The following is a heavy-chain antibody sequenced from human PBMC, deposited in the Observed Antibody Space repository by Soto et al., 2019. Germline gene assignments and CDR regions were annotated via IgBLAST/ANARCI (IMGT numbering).Heavy chain of an antibody. V-gene: IGHV4-34*01. J-gene: IGHJ6*02. Sequence: SETLSLTCAVYGGSFSGYYWSWIRQPPGKGLEWIGEINHSGSTNYNPSLKSRVTISVDTSKNQFSLKLSSVTAADTAVYYCARGPVVPAARAYYYYYYGMDVRGQGTTGTVSS. CDR3: ARGPVVPAARAYYYYYYGMDV. CDR1: GGSFSGYY. CDR2: INHSGST. D-gene: IGHD2-2*01.